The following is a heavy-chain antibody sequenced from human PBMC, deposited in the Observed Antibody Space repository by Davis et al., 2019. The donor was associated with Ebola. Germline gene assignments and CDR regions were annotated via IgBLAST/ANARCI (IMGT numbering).Heavy chain of an antibody. CDR2: IGHSGNTI. CDR1: GFTFSDSF. CDR3: ARETMYNGMDV. J-gene: IGHJ6*02. Sequence: PGGSLRLSCAASGFTFSDSFMSWIRQAPGKGPEWISYIGHSGNTISYAESVKGRFTISRDNANNSLYLQMNSLRAEGTAVYYCARETMYNGMDVWGQGTTVTVS. D-gene: IGHD3-10*02. V-gene: IGHV3-11*01.